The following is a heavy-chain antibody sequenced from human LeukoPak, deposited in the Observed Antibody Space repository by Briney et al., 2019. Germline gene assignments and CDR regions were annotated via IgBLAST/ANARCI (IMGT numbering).Heavy chain of an antibody. CDR3: ASLDKGNDVVFDY. CDR1: GYTFTSYA. Sequence: ASVKVSCKASGYTFTSYAMHWVRQAPGQRLEWMGWINAGNGNTKYSQEFQGRVTITRDTSASTAYMELSRLRSDDTAVYYCASLDKGNDVVFDYWGQGTLVTVSS. CDR2: INAGNGNT. J-gene: IGHJ4*02. D-gene: IGHD1-1*01. V-gene: IGHV1-3*01.